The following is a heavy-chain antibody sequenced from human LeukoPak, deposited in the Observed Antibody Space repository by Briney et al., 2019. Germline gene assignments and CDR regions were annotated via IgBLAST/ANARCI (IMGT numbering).Heavy chain of an antibody. Sequence: GASVKVSCKASGYSLTGYYMHWVRQAPGQGLEWMGWINPNNGGTNYAQKFQGRVTMTRDTSISTAYMELSRLRSDDTAMYYCARGGSKIVVAVVATLDYWGQGTLVTVSS. J-gene: IGHJ4*02. CDR1: GYSLTGYY. CDR3: ARGGSKIVVAVVATLDY. V-gene: IGHV1-2*02. CDR2: INPNNGGT. D-gene: IGHD2-15*01.